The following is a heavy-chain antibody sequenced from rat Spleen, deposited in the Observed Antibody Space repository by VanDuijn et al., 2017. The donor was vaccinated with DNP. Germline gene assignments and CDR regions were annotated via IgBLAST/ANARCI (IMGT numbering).Heavy chain of an antibody. CDR2: IRYDGGST. CDR3: AIYFYSGDNWFAY. CDR1: GFIFSDYY. J-gene: IGHJ3*01. Sequence: EVQLVESGGGLVQPGRSLKLSCAASGFIFSDYYIAWVRQAPTKGLEWVAYIRYDGGSTYYGDSVKGRFAISRDNAKNTLYLQMNSLKSEDTATYYCAIYFYSGDNWFAYWGQGTLVTVSS. V-gene: IGHV5-22*01. D-gene: IGHD1-1*01.